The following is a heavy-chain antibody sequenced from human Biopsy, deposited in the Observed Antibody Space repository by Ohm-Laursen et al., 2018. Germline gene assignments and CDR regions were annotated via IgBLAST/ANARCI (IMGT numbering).Heavy chain of an antibody. J-gene: IGHJ3*01. CDR2: IYYSGTT. CDR3: ARGPYGDNAGAFDV. CDR1: GESMGTYY. Sequence: TLSLTCTVSGESMGTYYWTWIRQPPGKGLEWIASIYYSGTTNKNPSLKSRVTISVDTFKRQFYLELSSVTAADTAIYYCARGPYGDNAGAFDVWGQGTVVTVSS. D-gene: IGHD4/OR15-4a*01. V-gene: IGHV4-59*01.